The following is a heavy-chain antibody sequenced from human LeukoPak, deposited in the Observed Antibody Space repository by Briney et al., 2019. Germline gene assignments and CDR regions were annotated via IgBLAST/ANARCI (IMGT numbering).Heavy chain of an antibody. CDR3: ATLGYCSSTSCYSPQGSAFDI. CDR1: GYTFTGYG. CDR2: ISAYNGNT. V-gene: IGHV1-18*01. Sequence: ASVKVSCKASGYTFTGYGINWVRQAPGQGLEWMGWISAYNGNTNYAQKLQGRVTITTDTSTNTAYMELRSLRSDDTAVYYCATLGYCSSTSCYSPQGSAFDIWDQGTMVTVSS. D-gene: IGHD2-2*01. J-gene: IGHJ3*02.